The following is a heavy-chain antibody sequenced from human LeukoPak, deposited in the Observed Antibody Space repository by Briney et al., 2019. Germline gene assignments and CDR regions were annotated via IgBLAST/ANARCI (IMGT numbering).Heavy chain of an antibody. Sequence: SETLSLTCTVSGGSISSYYWSWIRQPPGKGLEWIGYIYYSGSTNYNPSLKSRVTISADTSKNQFSLKLSSVTAADTAVYYCARDSSGYSGYDYYYMDVWGKGTTVTISS. D-gene: IGHD1-26*01. J-gene: IGHJ6*03. V-gene: IGHV4-59*01. CDR1: GGSISSYY. CDR3: ARDSSGYSGYDYYYMDV. CDR2: IYYSGST.